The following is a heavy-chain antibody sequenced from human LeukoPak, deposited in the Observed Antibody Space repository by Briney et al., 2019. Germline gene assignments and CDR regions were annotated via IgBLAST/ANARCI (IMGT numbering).Heavy chain of an antibody. CDR2: IFGSGGSP. CDR1: GFTFGSFA. D-gene: IGHD5-18*01. J-gene: IGHJ4*02. Sequence: GGSLRLSCEASGFTFGSFAIYWVRQAPGKGRDWIEGIFGSGGSPHYADSGKGRFTISRDNPKNTVYLQINSLRAEDTAVYYCGKTTAGYSSGQKPAWPVDYWGQGTLVTVSS. V-gene: IGHV3-23*01. CDR3: GKTTAGYSSGQKPAWPVDY.